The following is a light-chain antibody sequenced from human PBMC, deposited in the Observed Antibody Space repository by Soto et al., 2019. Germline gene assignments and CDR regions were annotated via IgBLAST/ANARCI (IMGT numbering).Light chain of an antibody. CDR2: DVS. Sequence: QSALTQPRSVSGSPGQSVTISCTGTSSDVGRYNYVSWYQHHPGTAPKVMIYDVSERPSGVPDRFSGSKSGNTDSLTISGLQAEDVADYYCCSYAGSPRFVFGTGTNLTVL. V-gene: IGLV2-11*01. J-gene: IGLJ1*01. CDR1: SSDVGRYNY. CDR3: CSYAGSPRFV.